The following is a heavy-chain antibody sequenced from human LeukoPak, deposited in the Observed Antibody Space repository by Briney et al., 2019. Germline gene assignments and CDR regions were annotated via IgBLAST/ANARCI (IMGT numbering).Heavy chain of an antibody. Sequence: SETRSLTCAVDGGSLGGYYWSWIRHPPGKGMEWIGEIILRGSTNNNPSLKSRVTISVDTSKNQFSLKLSSVTAADTAVYYCARGRVIHRGYRYCYGMDVWGQGTTVTVSS. D-gene: IGHD3-16*02. CDR1: GGSLGGYY. CDR3: ARGRVIHRGYRYCYGMDV. J-gene: IGHJ6*02. V-gene: IGHV4-34*01. CDR2: IILRGST.